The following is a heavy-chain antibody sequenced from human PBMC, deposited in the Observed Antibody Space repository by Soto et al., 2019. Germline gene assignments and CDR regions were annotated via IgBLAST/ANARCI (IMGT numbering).Heavy chain of an antibody. J-gene: IGHJ2*01. D-gene: IGHD3-10*01. V-gene: IGHV3-23*01. Sequence: EVQLLESGGDLVQPGGSLRLSCAASGFTFSSYAMSWVRQDPRKGLGWVSTVDRSGSNTYYTDSVKGRFTISRDNSKNTLFLQMNSVTADDTAVYDCAKIGDPTYGNWYFDLWGRGTLITVSS. CDR1: GFTFSSYA. CDR3: AKIGDPTYGNWYFDL. CDR2: VDRSGSNT.